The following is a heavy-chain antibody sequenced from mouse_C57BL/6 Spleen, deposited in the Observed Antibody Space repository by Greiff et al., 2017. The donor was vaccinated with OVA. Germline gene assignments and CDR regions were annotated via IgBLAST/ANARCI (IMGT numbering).Heavy chain of an antibody. CDR1: GYTFTSYW. CDR3: ARRENYGNSPWFAY. Sequence: VQLQQPGAELVKPGASVKLSCKASGYTFTSYWMQWVKQRPGQGLEWIGEIDPSDSYTNYNQKFKGKATLTVDTSSSTAYMQLSSLTSEDSAVYYCARRENYGNSPWFAYWGQGTLVTVSA. D-gene: IGHD2-1*01. V-gene: IGHV1-50*01. CDR2: IDPSDSYT. J-gene: IGHJ3*01.